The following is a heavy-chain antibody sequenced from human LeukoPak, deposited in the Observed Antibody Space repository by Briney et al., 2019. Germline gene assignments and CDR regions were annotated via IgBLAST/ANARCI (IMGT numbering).Heavy chain of an antibody. CDR3: ARGEGISYGNLYL. Sequence: SVKVSCKASGGTFRNYAISWVRQAPGQGPEWMGAIITVFGRSDFAQKFQGRVTITTDESTSTAYMELSSLTSEDTAIYYCARGEGISYGNLYLWGQGTLVTVSS. D-gene: IGHD5-18*01. CDR1: GGTFRNYA. CDR2: IITVFGRS. J-gene: IGHJ1*01. V-gene: IGHV1-69*05.